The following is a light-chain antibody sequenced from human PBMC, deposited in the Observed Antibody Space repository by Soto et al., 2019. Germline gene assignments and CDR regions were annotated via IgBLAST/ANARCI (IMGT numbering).Light chain of an antibody. J-gene: IGKJ4*01. Sequence: EIVLTQSPGSLSLSPGERATLSCRASQSVNFYLAWYQQKPGQAPRLLIYDASNRATGIPARFSGSGSGTDFTLTISSLEPEDFAVYYCQQRSNWFLTFGGGTKVDIK. V-gene: IGKV3-11*01. CDR2: DAS. CDR3: QQRSNWFLT. CDR1: QSVNFY.